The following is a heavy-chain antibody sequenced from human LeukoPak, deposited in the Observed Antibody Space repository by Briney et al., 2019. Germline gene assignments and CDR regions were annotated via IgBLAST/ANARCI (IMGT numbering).Heavy chain of an antibody. J-gene: IGHJ5*02. CDR3: ARVDYCSSTSCSHNWFDP. D-gene: IGHD2-2*01. V-gene: IGHV1-2*02. Sequence: ASVKVSCKASGYTFTDYYIHWVRQAPGQGLEWMGWINPHSGGTNYAQKFQGRVTMTRDTSISTAYMELSRLRSGDTAVYYCARVDYCSSTSCSHNWFDPWGQGTLVTVSS. CDR2: INPHSGGT. CDR1: GYTFTDYY.